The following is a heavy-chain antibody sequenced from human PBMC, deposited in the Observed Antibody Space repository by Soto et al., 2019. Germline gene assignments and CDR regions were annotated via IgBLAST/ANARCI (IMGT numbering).Heavy chain of an antibody. CDR2: INPSGIST. Sequence: GASVKVSCKTSGYTFTNYYIHWVRQAPGQGLEWMGVINPSGISTTYAQKFQGRVTMTRDTSTSTVYMDLSSLRPEDTAVYFCARVPXSYRAPCSGGSCYLFDYWGQGTLVTVSS. D-gene: IGHD2-15*01. CDR1: GYTFTNYY. J-gene: IGHJ4*02. CDR3: ARVPXSYRAPCSGGSCYLFDY. V-gene: IGHV1-46*01.